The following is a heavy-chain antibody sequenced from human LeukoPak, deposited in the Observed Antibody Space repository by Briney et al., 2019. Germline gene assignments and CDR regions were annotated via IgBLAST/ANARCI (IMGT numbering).Heavy chain of an antibody. Sequence: SETLSLTCTVSGGSISSSSYYWGWIRQPPGKGLEWIGYIYYSGSTNYNPSLKSRVTISVDTSKNQFSLKLSSVTAADTAVYYCARALWPLGVGFDPWGQGTLVTVSS. CDR1: GGSISSSSYY. J-gene: IGHJ5*02. CDR2: IYYSGST. CDR3: ARALWPLGVGFDP. V-gene: IGHV4-61*05. D-gene: IGHD3-10*01.